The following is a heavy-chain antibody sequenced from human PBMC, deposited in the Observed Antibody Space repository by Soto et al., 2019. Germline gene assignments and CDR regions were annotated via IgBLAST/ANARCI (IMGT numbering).Heavy chain of an antibody. CDR2: INGGGTST. V-gene: IGHV3-23*01. J-gene: IGHJ4*02. CDR1: VFTSGGYG. Sequence: ARCLGVGWAAAVFTSGGYGMSWVRRAPGRGLEWVSGINGGGTSTYYADSVKGRFTISRDNYKNTIYLHMNSLRAEDTAVYYCAPETGSYYGYFEYWGQGILVTVSS. CDR3: APETGSYYGYFEY. D-gene: IGHD1-26*01.